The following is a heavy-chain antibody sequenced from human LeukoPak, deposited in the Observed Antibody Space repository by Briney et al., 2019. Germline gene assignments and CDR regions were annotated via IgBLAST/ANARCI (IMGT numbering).Heavy chain of an antibody. CDR2: ISGRGGST. J-gene: IGHJ4*02. CDR3: AKDYYGSGSYYNVVEY. V-gene: IGHV3-23*01. Sequence: PGGSLTLSWAAAGFTFSSYAMSWVRQAQGKGLGWVSGISGRGGSTYYADSAKGRITISRDNSKNSLSLQMNSLRAEDTAVYYCAKDYYGSGSYYNVVEYWGQGTLVTVSS. CDR1: GFTFSSYA. D-gene: IGHD3-10*01.